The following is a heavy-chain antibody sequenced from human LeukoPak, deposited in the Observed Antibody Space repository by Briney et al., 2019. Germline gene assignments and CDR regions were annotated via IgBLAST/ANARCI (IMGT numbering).Heavy chain of an antibody. J-gene: IGHJ4*02. Sequence: GGSLRLSCAASGFTFSSYEMNWVRQAPGKGLEWVSYISSGGSTIYYADSVKARFTISRDNAKNSLYLQMNSLRAEDTAVYYCARQRFSTMIVVVIGEFDYWGQGTLVTVSS. CDR2: ISSGGSTI. V-gene: IGHV3-48*03. D-gene: IGHD3-22*01. CDR3: ARQRFSTMIVVVIGEFDY. CDR1: GFTFSSYE.